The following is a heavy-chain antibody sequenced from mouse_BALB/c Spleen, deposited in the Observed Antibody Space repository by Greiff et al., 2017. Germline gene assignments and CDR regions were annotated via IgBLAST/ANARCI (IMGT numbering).Heavy chain of an antibody. V-gene: IGHV1-19*01. D-gene: IGHD2-1*01. J-gene: IGHJ3*01. CDR2: VNPYNGGT. CDR1: GYTFTDYY. CDR3: ARVRENGNFAY. Sequence: VQLQQSGPELVKPGASVKMSCKASGYTFTDYYMDWVKQSHGESFEWIGRVNPYNGGTSYNQKFKGKATLTVDKSSRTAYMELNSLTSEDSAVYYCARVRENGNFAYWGQGTLVTVSA.